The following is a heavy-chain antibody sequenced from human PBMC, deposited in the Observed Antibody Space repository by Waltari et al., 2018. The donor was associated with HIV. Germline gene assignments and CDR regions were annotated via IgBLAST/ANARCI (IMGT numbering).Heavy chain of an antibody. Sequence: EVQLVESGGGLVQPGRSLRLSCAASGFSFDDYDMPWVRQAPGKGLEWVSGHSWNSATKHYADSVKRRLTISRDNANNALFLHMSTLRPDDTAFYYCAKDRELSILAAGYFDSWGQGTLVTVSS. V-gene: IGHV3-9*01. CDR1: GFSFDDYD. CDR3: AKDRELSILAAGYFDS. CDR2: HSWNSATK. J-gene: IGHJ4*02. D-gene: IGHD2-2*01.